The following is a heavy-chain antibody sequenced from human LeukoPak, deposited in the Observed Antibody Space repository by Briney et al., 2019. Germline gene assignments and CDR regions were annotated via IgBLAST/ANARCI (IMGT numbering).Heavy chain of an antibody. V-gene: IGHV3-9*01. CDR2: ISWNSGSI. J-gene: IGHJ6*03. Sequence: QSGGSLRLSCAASGFTFDDYAMHWVRQAPGKGLEWVSGISWNSGSIGYADSVKGRFTISRDNAKNSLYLQMNSLRAEDTALYYCAKEGSSMVRGVSSIYYYYYMDVWDKGTTVTISS. CDR1: GFTFDDYA. CDR3: AKEGSSMVRGVSSIYYYYYMDV. D-gene: IGHD3-10*01.